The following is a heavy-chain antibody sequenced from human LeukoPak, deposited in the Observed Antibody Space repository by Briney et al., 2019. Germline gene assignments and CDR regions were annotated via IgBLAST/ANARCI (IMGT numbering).Heavy chain of an antibody. D-gene: IGHD2-2*01. CDR3: ARDRDPGYCSSTSCYWALDYYYYYMDV. V-gene: IGHV1-2*02. CDR2: INPNSGGT. Sequence: ASVKVSCKASGYTFTGYYMHWVRQAPGQGLEWTGWINPNSGGTNYAQKFQGRVTMTRDTSISTAYMELSRLRSDDTAVYYCARDRDPGYCSSTSCYWALDYYYYYMDVWGKGTTVTVSS. CDR1: GYTFTGYY. J-gene: IGHJ6*03.